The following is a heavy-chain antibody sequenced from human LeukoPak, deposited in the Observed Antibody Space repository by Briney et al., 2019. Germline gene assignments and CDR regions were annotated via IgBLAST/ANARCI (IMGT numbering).Heavy chain of an antibody. Sequence: SVKVSCKASGGTFSSYAISWVRQAPGQGLEWMGGIIPIFGTANYAQKFQGRVTITTDESTSTAYMELSSLRSEDTAVYYCAIIVDTAVVTSDYWGQGTLVTVSS. CDR3: AIIVDTAVVTSDY. CDR1: GGTFSSYA. V-gene: IGHV1-69*05. J-gene: IGHJ4*02. CDR2: IIPIFGTA. D-gene: IGHD5-18*01.